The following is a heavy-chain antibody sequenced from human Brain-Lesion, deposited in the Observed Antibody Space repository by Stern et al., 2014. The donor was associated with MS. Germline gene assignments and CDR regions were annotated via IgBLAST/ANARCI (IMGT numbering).Heavy chain of an antibody. CDR2: IKQDGSEK. CDR3: ARRQGGYFDTTGHDY. CDR1: GVTFSSSW. Sequence: EVQLVEYGGGLVQPGGSLRLSCAASGVTFSSSWMSWVRQAPGKGLEWVANIKQDGSEKYYLGSVKGRFIISRDNAKNSLYLQMHSLRAEDTAVYYCARRQGGYFDTTGHDYWGQGTLVTVSS. J-gene: IGHJ4*02. V-gene: IGHV3-7*01. D-gene: IGHD3-22*01.